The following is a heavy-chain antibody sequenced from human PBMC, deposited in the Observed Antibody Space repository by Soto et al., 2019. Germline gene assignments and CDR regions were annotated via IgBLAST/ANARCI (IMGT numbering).Heavy chain of an antibody. J-gene: IGHJ4*02. CDR2: ISGSGSSI. CDR1: GFTFSSYS. Sequence: GSLRLSCAASGFTFSSYSMNWVRQAPGKGLEWVSSISGSGSSIYYADSVKGRFTISRDNSKNPLYLQMNSLRAEDTAVYYCAKGTVAGTSKVRGIDYWGQGTLVTVSS. V-gene: IGHV3-23*01. D-gene: IGHD6-19*01. CDR3: AKGTVAGTSKVRGIDY.